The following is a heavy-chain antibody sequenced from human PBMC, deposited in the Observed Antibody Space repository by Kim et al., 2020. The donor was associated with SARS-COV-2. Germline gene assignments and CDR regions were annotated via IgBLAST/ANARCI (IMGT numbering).Heavy chain of an antibody. V-gene: IGHV3-23*01. J-gene: IGHJ4*02. D-gene: IGHD2-15*01. CDR2: ISSGGRST. Sequence: GGSLRLSCAASEFSFSEYAMNWVRQAPGKALEWVSTISSGGRSTYYADSVKGRFVISEDNSKNTLFLQMHSLRTEDTAVYYCAKDRYCSGGICPPDYWGQGTLVTVSS. CDR3: AKDRYCSGGICPPDY. CDR1: EFSFSEYA.